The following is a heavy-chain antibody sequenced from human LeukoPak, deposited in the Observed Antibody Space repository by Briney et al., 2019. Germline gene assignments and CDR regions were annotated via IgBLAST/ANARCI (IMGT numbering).Heavy chain of an antibody. CDR2: INIEGSIT. Sequence: GGSLRLSCAASGFSLSNDWMHCGRDTPGEGRLWGARINIEGSITTYADSVKGRFTTSRDNAKNTLYLQMNSLRAEDTAVYHCVRTLGDAWGQGTPVTVST. D-gene: IGHD7-27*01. J-gene: IGHJ5*02. V-gene: IGHV3-74*01. CDR1: GFSLSNDW. CDR3: VRTLGDA.